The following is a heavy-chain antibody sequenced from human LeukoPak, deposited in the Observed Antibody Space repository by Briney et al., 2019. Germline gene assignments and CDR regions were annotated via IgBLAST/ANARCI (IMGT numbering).Heavy chain of an antibody. CDR2: IYYSGNT. V-gene: IGHV4-59*01. CDR1: GGSITNYY. CDR3: ARTVHYSSGWAPTYYFDY. Sequence: SETLSLTCTVSGGSITNYYWRWIRQPPGKGLEWIGYIYYSGNTNYNPSLNSRVTMSVDTSKNQFSLKLSSVTAADTAVYYCARTVHYSSGWAPTYYFDYWGQGTLVSVSS. J-gene: IGHJ4*02. D-gene: IGHD6-19*01.